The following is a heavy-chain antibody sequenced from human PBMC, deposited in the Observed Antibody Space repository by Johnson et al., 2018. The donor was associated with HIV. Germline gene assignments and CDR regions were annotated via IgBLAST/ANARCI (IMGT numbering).Heavy chain of an antibody. D-gene: IGHD3-9*01. CDR3: ARGYILTGYSGVFDM. CDR1: GFTFSNAW. J-gene: IGHJ3*02. CDR2: IYSGGST. V-gene: IGHV3-66*01. Sequence: VQLVESGGGVVQPGGSLRLSCEASGFTFSNAWMSWVRQAPGKGLEWVSVIYSGGSTHYADSVKGRFTISRDNSKNTVYLQMNSLRAEDTAVYYCARGYILTGYSGVFDMWGQGTMVTVSS.